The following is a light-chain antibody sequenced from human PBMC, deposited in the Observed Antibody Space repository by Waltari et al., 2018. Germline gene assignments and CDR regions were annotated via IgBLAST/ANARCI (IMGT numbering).Light chain of an antibody. CDR1: NIGSYS. V-gene: IGLV3-21*04. J-gene: IGLJ1*01. CDR3: RVWHAAIDPGV. CDR2: YDS. Sequence: SYVLTQPPSVSVAPGETARITCGGDNIGSYSVHWYQQTPGQAPVLVSRYDSDRPSGIPERFSGCNSANTATLTISRVEAGDEANYYCRVWHAAIDPGVFGTGTEVTV.